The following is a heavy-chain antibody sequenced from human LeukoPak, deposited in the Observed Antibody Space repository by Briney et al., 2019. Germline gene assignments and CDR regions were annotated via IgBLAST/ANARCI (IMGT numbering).Heavy chain of an antibody. V-gene: IGHV3-48*02. Sequence: PGGSLRLSCAASGFTFSSYSMNWVRQAPGKGLEWVSYASSSSSRIYYADSVKGRFIVSRDNAKNSLFLQINSLSDEDTAVYYCARDKYCSDTNCYGTSFEYWGQGTLVTVSS. D-gene: IGHD2-2*01. CDR1: GFTFSSYS. CDR2: ASSSSSRI. CDR3: ARDKYCSDTNCYGTSFEY. J-gene: IGHJ4*02.